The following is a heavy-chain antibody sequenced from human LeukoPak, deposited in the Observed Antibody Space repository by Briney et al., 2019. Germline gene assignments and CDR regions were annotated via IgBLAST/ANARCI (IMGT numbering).Heavy chain of an antibody. CDR1: GFTFSSYS. Sequence: GGSLRLSCAAYGFTFSSYSMNWVRQAPGKGLEWVSSISSSRSYIYYADSVKGRFTISRDNAKNSLYLQRNSLRAEVNVVYYCASDVHYYDSSGYYDHYYYYYSMDVWGQGTTVTVSS. CDR3: ASDVHYYDSSGYYDHYYYYYSMDV. V-gene: IGHV3-21*01. CDR2: ISSSRSYI. J-gene: IGHJ6*02. D-gene: IGHD3-22*01.